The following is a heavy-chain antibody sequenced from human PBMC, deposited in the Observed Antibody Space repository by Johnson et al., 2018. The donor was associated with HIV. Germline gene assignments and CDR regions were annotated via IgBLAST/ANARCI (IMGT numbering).Heavy chain of an antibody. J-gene: IGHJ3*02. CDR2: ISSRGSTI. Sequence: VQLVDSGGGLVQPGGSLRLSCAASGFSFSSYEMNWVRQAPGKGLEWVSYISSRGSTIYYADSVKGRFTISRDNSKNTLYLQMNSLRAEDTAVYYCAKVGAFTFGGVIVLPSVAFDIWGQGTMVTVSS. D-gene: IGHD3-16*02. CDR3: AKVGAFTFGGVIVLPSVAFDI. CDR1: GFSFSSYE. V-gene: IGHV3-48*03.